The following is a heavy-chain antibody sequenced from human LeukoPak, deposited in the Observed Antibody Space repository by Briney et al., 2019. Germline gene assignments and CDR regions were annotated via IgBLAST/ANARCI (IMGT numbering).Heavy chain of an antibody. V-gene: IGHV4-34*01. CDR2: INHSGST. J-gene: IGHJ4*02. D-gene: IGHD5-18*01. Sequence: SETLSLTCAVYGGSFSGYYWSWIRQPPGKGLEWIGEINHSGSTNYNPSLKSRVTISVDTSKNQFYLKLSSVTAADTAVYYCARDVGYGYNYFDYWGQGTLVTVSS. CDR1: GGSFSGYY. CDR3: ARDVGYGYNYFDY.